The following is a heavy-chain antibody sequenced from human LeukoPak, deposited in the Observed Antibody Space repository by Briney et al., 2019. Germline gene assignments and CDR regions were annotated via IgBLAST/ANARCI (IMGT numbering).Heavy chain of an antibody. D-gene: IGHD6-19*01. Sequence: GGSLRLSCAASGFTFSSFAMSWVRQAPGKGLEWVSAISGSGGSTNYADSVKGRFTFSRDNSKNTLYLQMNSLRAEDTAVYYCAKDVYSSGWYYFDYGGQGTLVTVSS. J-gene: IGHJ4*02. CDR3: AKDVYSSGWYYFDY. CDR2: ISGSGGST. CDR1: GFTFSSFA. V-gene: IGHV3-23*01.